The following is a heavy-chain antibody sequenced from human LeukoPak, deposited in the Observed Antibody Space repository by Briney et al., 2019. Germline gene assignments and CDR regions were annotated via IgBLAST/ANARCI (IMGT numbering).Heavy chain of an antibody. CDR3: AKGRGGGSGSYYNEEFTLDY. V-gene: IGHV3-30*18. Sequence: GGSLRLSCAASGFTFSSYGMHWVRQAPGKGLEWVAVISYDGSSKYYADSVKGRFTISRDNSKNTLYLQMNSLRAEDTAVYYCAKGRGGGSGSYYNEEFTLDYWGQGTLVTVSS. CDR2: ISYDGSSK. J-gene: IGHJ4*02. CDR1: GFTFSSYG. D-gene: IGHD3-10*01.